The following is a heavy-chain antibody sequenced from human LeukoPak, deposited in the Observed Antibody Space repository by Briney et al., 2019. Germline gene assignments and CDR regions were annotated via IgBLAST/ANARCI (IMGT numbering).Heavy chain of an antibody. CDR2: ISVYNGNT. CDR3: ARVEEVRGGLTSSDY. CDR1: GYTFTSYA. J-gene: IGHJ4*02. D-gene: IGHD3-10*01. V-gene: IGHV1-18*01. Sequence: ASVKVSCKASGYTFTSYAISWVRQAPGQGLEWMGWISVYNGNTNYAQKLQGRVTVTTDTSTSTAYMELRSLTSDDTAVYYCARVEEVRGGLTSSDYWGERTSVTVSS.